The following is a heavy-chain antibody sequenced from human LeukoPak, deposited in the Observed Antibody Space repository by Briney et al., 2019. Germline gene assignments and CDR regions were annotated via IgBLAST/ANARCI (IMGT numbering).Heavy chain of an antibody. CDR3: AIYWTSNRCKTVIRSPGGMDV. CDR2: VYNTCST. J-gene: IGHJ6*04. CDR1: GGSVGSDRPC. Sequence: SASLSPTRTVYGGSVGSDRPCWSWIRRTPGKGLEWLRCVYNTCSTISNPSLKSRLTMSVETSKTQFSLKLSSVTAAGTAVYYWAIYWTSNRCKTVIRSPGGMDVWGKGTTVTVSS. V-gene: IGHV4-61*01. D-gene: IGHD2-2*01.